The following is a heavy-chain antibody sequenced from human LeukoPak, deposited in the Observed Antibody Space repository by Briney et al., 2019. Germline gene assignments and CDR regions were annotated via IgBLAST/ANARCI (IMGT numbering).Heavy chain of an antibody. J-gene: IGHJ4*02. CDR1: GFTFSSYA. CDR2: ISGSGGST. D-gene: IGHD6-19*01. CDR3: ARGSIAVAEKPLDY. Sequence: GSLRLSCAASGFTFSSYAMSWVRQAPGKGLEWVSAISGSGGSTYYADSVKGRFTISRDNSKNTLYLQLNSLRAEDTAVYYCARGSIAVAEKPLDYWGQGTLVTVSS. V-gene: IGHV3-23*01.